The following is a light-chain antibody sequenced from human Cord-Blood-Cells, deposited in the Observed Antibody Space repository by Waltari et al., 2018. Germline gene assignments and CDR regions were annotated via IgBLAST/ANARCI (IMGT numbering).Light chain of an antibody. V-gene: IGLV2-14*01. CDR1: SSDVGGYNY. CDR3: SSDTSSSTYV. J-gene: IGLJ1*01. Sequence: QSALTQPASVSGSPGQSITISCTGTSSDVGGYNYVSWYQQYPGKAPKLMIYEVSNRPSGVSNRFSGSKSGNTASLTIYGLQAEDEADYYCSSDTSSSTYVFGTGTKVTVL. CDR2: EVS.